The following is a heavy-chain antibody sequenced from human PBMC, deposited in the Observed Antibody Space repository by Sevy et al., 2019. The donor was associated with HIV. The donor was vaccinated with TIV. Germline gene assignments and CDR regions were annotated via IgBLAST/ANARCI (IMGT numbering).Heavy chain of an antibody. CDR1: GFTFSTFS. CDR3: ARDPPNTMFDGMDV. J-gene: IGHJ6*02. V-gene: IGHV3-21*01. CDR2: ISFRSNYI. D-gene: IGHD3-3*01. Sequence: GGYLRLSCAASGFTFSTFSMNWVRQAPGKGLEWVSFISFRSNYIYYADSVKGRFTISRDNAKNSLYLQMNSLRAEDTAVYYCARDPPNTMFDGMDVWGQGTTVTVSS.